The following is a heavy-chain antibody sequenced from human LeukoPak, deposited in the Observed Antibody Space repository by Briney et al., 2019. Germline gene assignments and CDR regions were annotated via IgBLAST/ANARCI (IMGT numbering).Heavy chain of an antibody. V-gene: IGHV4-4*02. Sequence: PSETLSLTCAVSGGSISSSNWWSWVRQPPGKGLEWIGEIYHSGSTNYNPSLKSRVTISVDKSKNQFSLKLSSVTAADTAVYFCARDEGSSYPFDYWGQGTLVTVSS. CDR1: GGSISSSNW. J-gene: IGHJ4*02. CDR2: IYHSGST. D-gene: IGHD2-2*01. CDR3: ARDEGSSYPFDY.